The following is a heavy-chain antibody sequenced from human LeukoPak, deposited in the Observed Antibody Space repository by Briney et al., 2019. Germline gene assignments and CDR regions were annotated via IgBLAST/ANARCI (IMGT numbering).Heavy chain of an antibody. D-gene: IGHD6-13*01. Sequence: PGGSLRLSCAASGFTFSRYWMTWVRQAPGKGLEWVANIKQDGSEKNHVDSVKGRFTISRDNAKNSLYLQMNSLRAEDTAVYYCARGDSSNLGLSRAFDIWGQGTLVTVSS. CDR1: GFTFSRYW. J-gene: IGHJ3*02. CDR2: IKQDGSEK. V-gene: IGHV3-7*02. CDR3: ARGDSSNLGLSRAFDI.